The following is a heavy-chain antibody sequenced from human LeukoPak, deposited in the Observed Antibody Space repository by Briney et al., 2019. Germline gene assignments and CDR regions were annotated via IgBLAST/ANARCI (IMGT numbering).Heavy chain of an antibody. D-gene: IGHD3-22*01. CDR1: GFTFSSYG. J-gene: IGHJ4*02. CDR3: ARGLPYYYDSSGYYGY. V-gene: IGHV3-33*01. CDR2: IWYDGSNK. Sequence: PGGSLRLSCAASGFTFSSYGMHWVRQAPGKGLEWVAVIWYDGSNKYYADSVKGRFTISRDNAKNSLYLQMNSLRAEDTAVYYCARGLPYYYDSSGYYGYWGQGTLVTVSS.